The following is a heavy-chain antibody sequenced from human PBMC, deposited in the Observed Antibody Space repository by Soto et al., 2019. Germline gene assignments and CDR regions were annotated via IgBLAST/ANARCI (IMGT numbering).Heavy chain of an antibody. V-gene: IGHV1-18*01. D-gene: IGHD4-17*01. CDR3: ARAPDYGDYLDY. J-gene: IGHJ4*02. CDR1: GYTFTSYG. CDR2: ISAYNGNT. Sequence: ASVKVSCKASGYTFTSYGSSWGRQAPGQGLEWMGWISAYNGNTNYAQKLQGRVTMTTDTSTSTAYMELRSLRSDDTAVYYCARAPDYGDYLDYWGQGTLVTVSS.